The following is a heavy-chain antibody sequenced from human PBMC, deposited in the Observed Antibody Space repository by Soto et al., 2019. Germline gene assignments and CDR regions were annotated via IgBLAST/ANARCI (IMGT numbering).Heavy chain of an antibody. CDR2: IHYSGRT. CDR3: ARMGLHLGELSRNWFDP. D-gene: IGHD3-16*02. J-gene: IGHJ5*02. Sequence: SETLSLTCTLSGGSISSGDYYWSWTRHPPGKGLEWFGNIHYSGRTNYNPSLKSRLNISFDTSNNHFFLKLTSVTAADTAVYYCARMGLHLGELSRNWFDPWGQGTLVTVSS. V-gene: IGHV4-31*03. CDR1: GGSISSGDYY.